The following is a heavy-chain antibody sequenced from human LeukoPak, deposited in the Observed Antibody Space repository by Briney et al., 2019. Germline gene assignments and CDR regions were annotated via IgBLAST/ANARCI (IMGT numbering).Heavy chain of an antibody. CDR1: GFTFSNYA. J-gene: IGHJ4*02. V-gene: IGHV3-23*01. CDR2: ITSGGGST. D-gene: IGHD3-16*01. Sequence: PGGSLRLSCVGAGFTFSNYAMTWVRQAPGKGLEWVSAITSGGGSTHYGDSVKGRFSISRDNSRNTVYLQMNSLRPDDTAVYYCSRGGATLWGQGTLVTVSS. CDR3: SRGGATL.